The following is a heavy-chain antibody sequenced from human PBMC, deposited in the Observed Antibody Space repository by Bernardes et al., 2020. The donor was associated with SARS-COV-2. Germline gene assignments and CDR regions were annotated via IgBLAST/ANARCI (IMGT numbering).Heavy chain of an antibody. CDR3: ARAPSGIFGVVTTFDY. CDR2: ICYSGST. D-gene: IGHD3-3*01. V-gene: IGHV4-31*03. Sequence: SETLSLTCTVSGGSISSGGYYWSWIRQHPGKGLEWIGYICYSGSTYYNPSLKSRVTISVDTSKNQFSLKLSSVTAADTAVYYCARAPSGIFGVVTTFDYWGQGTLVTVSS. J-gene: IGHJ4*02. CDR1: GGSISSGGYY.